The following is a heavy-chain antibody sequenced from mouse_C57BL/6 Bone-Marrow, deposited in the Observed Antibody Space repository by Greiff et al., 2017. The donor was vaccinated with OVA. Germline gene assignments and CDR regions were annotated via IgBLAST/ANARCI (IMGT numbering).Heavy chain of an antibody. V-gene: IGHV1-69*01. CDR2: IDPSDSYT. J-gene: IGHJ4*01. CDR3: ARDGYYEDYAMDY. Sequence: VKLQQPGAELVMPGASVKLSCKASGYTFTSSWLHWVKQRPGQGLEWIGEIDPSDSYTNYNQKFKGKSTLTVDKSSSTAYMQLSSLTSEDSAVYYCARDGYYEDYAMDYWGQGTSVTVSS. CDR1: GYTFTSSW. D-gene: IGHD2-3*01.